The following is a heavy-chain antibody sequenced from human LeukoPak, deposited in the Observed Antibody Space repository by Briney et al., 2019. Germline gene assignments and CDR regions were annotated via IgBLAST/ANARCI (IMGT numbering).Heavy chain of an antibody. CDR2: MNPNSGNT. CDR3: ARDRGPDYYDSSGPNYYYYYMDV. Sequence: SVKVSCKASGGTFSSYAISWVRQAPGQGLEWMGWMNPNSGNTGYAQKFQGRVTITADESTSTAYMELSSLRSEDTAVYYCARDRGPDYYDSSGPNYYYYYMDVWGKGTTVTVSS. J-gene: IGHJ6*03. V-gene: IGHV1-69*13. CDR1: GGTFSSYA. D-gene: IGHD3-22*01.